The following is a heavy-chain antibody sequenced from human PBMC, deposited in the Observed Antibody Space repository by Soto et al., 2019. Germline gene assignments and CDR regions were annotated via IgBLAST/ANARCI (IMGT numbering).Heavy chain of an antibody. D-gene: IGHD5-12*01. CDR1: GYTFTSYG. CDR3: ARFLFTRARNPGGYSGYGY. V-gene: IGHV1-18*01. Sequence: ASVKVSCKASGYTFTSYGISWVRQAPGQGLEWMGWISAYSGNTNYAQKLQGRVTMTTDTSTSTAYMELRSLRSDDTAVYYCARFLFTRARNPGGYSGYGYWGQGTLVTVSS. J-gene: IGHJ4*02. CDR2: ISAYSGNT.